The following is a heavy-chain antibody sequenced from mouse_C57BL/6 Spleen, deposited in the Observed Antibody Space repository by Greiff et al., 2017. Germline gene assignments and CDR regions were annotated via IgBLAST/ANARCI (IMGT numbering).Heavy chain of an antibody. D-gene: IGHD2-1*01. CDR3: ARGGYGNYLYAMDD. CDR2: FHPYNDDT. V-gene: IGHV1-47*01. J-gene: IGHJ4*01. CDR1: GYTFTTYP. Sequence: QVQLQQSGAELVKPGASVKMSCKASGYTFTTYPIEWMKQNHGQSLEWIGNFHPYNDDTKYNEKFKGKATLTVEKSSSTAYLELSRLTSDDSAVYYCARGGYGNYLYAMDDWGQGTSVTVSS.